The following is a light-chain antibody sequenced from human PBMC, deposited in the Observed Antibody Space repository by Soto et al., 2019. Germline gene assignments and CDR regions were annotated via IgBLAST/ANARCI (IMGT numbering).Light chain of an antibody. CDR2: GAS. V-gene: IGKV3-20*01. Sequence: EIVLTQSPGTLSLSPGERATLSCRASQSVSSSYLAWYQQKPGQAPRLLIYGASSRATGIPDRFSGSGSRTDSPLNISRLEPEDLAVYYCHQYVISPRAFGQGTKLETK. J-gene: IGKJ2*01. CDR3: HQYVISPRA. CDR1: QSVSSSY.